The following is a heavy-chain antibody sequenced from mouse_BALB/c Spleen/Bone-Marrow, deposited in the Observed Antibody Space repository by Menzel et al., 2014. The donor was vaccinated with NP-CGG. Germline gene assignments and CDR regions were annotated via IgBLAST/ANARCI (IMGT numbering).Heavy chain of an antibody. CDR3: TRRAAYYFDY. Sequence: LVESGAELARPGASVWMSCKASGYTFTSYPMNWVKQRPGQGLEWIGYINPSSGYTNYNQKFKDKATLTADKSSSTAYMQLSSLTSEDSAVYYCTRRAAYYFDYWGQGTTLTVSS. CDR1: GYTFTSYP. J-gene: IGHJ2*01. V-gene: IGHV1-4*01. CDR2: INPSSGYT. D-gene: IGHD3-3*01.